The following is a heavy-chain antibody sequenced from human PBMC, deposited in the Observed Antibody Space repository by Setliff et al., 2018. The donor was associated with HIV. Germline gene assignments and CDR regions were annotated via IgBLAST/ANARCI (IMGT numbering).Heavy chain of an antibody. CDR3: AGVRETSGGYWGNFYYYMDV. CDR2: IKQDGSEK. D-gene: IGHD2-21*02. V-gene: IGHV3-7*03. J-gene: IGHJ6*03. CDR1: GFTLSNFW. Sequence: SGGSLRLSCAASGFTLSNFWMTWVRQAPGKGLEWVASIKQDGSEKNYVDSVKGRFTLSRDNAKNSLYLQMSSLRADDTAVYFCAGVRETSGGYWGNFYYYMDVWGKGTTVTVSS.